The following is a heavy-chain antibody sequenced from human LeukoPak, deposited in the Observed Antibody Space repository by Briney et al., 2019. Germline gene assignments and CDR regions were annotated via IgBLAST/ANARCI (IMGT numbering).Heavy chain of an antibody. J-gene: IGHJ4*02. CDR1: GGTFSSYA. D-gene: IGHD3-22*01. CDR2: IIPIFGTA. CDR3: ARARDSSGYYMSPFDY. Sequence: ASVKVSCKASGGTFSSYAISWVRQAPGQGLVWMGGIIPIFGTANYAQKFQGRVTITTDESTSTAYMELSSLRSEDTAVYYCARARDSSGYYMSPFDYWGQGTLVTVSS. V-gene: IGHV1-69*05.